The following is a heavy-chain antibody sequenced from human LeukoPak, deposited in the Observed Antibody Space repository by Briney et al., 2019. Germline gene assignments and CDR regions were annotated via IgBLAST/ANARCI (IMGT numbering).Heavy chain of an antibody. CDR1: GGSISSGGYY. D-gene: IGHD2-21*02. CDR2: IYYSGST. CDR3: ARASKAYCGGDCYSRDRNYYYYYMDV. J-gene: IGHJ6*03. Sequence: PSETLSLTCTVSGGSISSGGYYWSWIRQHPGKGLEWIGYIYYSGSTYYNPSLKSRVTISVDTSKNQFSLKLSSVTAADTAVYYCARASKAYCGGDCYSRDRNYYYYYMDVWGQGTLVIVSS. V-gene: IGHV4-31*03.